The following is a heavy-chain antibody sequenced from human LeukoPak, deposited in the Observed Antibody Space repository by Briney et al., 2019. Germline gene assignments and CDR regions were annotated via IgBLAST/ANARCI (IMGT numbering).Heavy chain of an antibody. D-gene: IGHD3-9*01. CDR1: GFTFSSYW. CDR3: ARDRALLRYFDWPSHYFDY. CDR2: IKQDGSEK. J-gene: IGHJ4*02. Sequence: GGSLRLSCAASGFTFSSYWMSWVRQAPGKGLEWVANIKQDGSEKYYVDSVKGRFTISRDNAKNSLYLQMNSLRAEDTAVYYCARDRALLRYFDWPSHYFDYWGQGTLVTVSS. V-gene: IGHV3-7*01.